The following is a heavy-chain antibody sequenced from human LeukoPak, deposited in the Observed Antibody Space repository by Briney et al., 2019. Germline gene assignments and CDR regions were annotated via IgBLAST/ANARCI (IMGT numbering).Heavy chain of an antibody. J-gene: IGHJ6*03. CDR2: ISGSGGST. Sequence: PGGSLRLSCAASGFTFSSYAMSWVRQAPGKGLEWVSAISGSGGSTYYADSVKGRFTISRDNSKNTLYLQMNSLRAEDTAVYYCAKKGGHLRLGSPSGYMDVWGKGTTVTVSS. CDR3: AKKGGHLRLGSPSGYMDV. CDR1: GFTFSSYA. D-gene: IGHD3-16*01. V-gene: IGHV3-23*01.